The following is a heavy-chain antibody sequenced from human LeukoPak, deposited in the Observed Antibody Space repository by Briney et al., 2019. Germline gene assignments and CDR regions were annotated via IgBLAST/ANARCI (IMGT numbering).Heavy chain of an antibody. D-gene: IGHD3-3*02. Sequence: GGSLRLSCAASGFTFSSYAMSWVRQAPGKGLEWVSAISGSGGSTYYADSVKGRFTIARDNSKNTLYLQMNSLRAEDTAVYYCAKSISRPYYMDVGGKGTTVTVSS. J-gene: IGHJ6*03. V-gene: IGHV3-23*01. CDR3: AKSISRPYYMDV. CDR1: GFTFSSYA. CDR2: ISGSGGST.